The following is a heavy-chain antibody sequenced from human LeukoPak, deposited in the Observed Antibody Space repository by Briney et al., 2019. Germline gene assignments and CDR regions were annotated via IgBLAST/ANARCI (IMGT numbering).Heavy chain of an antibody. Sequence: SETLSPTCTVSDGAIAGYAWSWIRQPPGKGLEWIGYIYVSGDTNYNPSRQSRVTVSVDTSKNQFSLKLTSVTAADTAVYYCVRGPYGSGISNWFDPWGQGTLVIVSS. CDR3: VRGPYGSGISNWFDP. CDR1: DGAIAGYA. CDR2: IYVSGDT. V-gene: IGHV4-59*13. J-gene: IGHJ5*02. D-gene: IGHD3-10*01.